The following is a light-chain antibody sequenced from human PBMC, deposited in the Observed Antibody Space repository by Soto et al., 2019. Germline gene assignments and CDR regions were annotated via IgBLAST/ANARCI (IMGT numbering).Light chain of an antibody. CDR1: QSISSW. V-gene: IGKV1-5*01. CDR3: QEYQSYSRT. J-gene: IGKJ1*01. CDR2: DAS. Sequence: DIQMTQSPATRSASVGDRVTITCRASQSISSWLAWYQQKPGEAPKLLIYDASSLESAVPSRFSGSGSGTEFTLTISSLKPDDFATYYCQEYQSYSRTFGQGTNADIK.